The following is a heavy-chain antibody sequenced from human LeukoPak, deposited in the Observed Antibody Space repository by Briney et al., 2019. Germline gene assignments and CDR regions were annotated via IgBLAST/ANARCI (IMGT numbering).Heavy chain of an antibody. CDR2: INHSGST. CDR1: GGSFSGYY. J-gene: IGHJ4*02. D-gene: IGHD1-26*01. Sequence: SETLSLTCAVHGGSFSGYYWSWIRQPPGKGLEWIGEINHSGSTNYNPSLKSRVTISVDTSKNQFSLKLSSVTAADTAVYYCARGKKWELLFRNLGSVFDYWGQGTLVTVSS. V-gene: IGHV4-34*01. CDR3: ARGKKWELLFRNLGSVFDY.